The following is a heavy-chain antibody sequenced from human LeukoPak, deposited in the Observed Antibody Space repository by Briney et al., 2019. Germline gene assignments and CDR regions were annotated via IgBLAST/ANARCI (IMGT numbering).Heavy chain of an antibody. J-gene: IGHJ4*02. V-gene: IGHV4-38-2*01. CDR2: IYHSGST. CDR1: GYSISSGYY. CDR3: ARQSGDFDY. Sequence: PSETLSLTCAVSGYSISSGYYWGWIRQPPGKGLEWIGSIYHSGSTYYNPSLKSRVTISVDTSKNQFSLKLRSVTAADTAVYYCARQSGDFDYWGQGTLSPSPQ. D-gene: IGHD4-17*01.